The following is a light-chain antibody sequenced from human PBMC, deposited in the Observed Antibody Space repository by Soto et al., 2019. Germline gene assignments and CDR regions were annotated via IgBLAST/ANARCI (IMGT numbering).Light chain of an antibody. CDR1: QSTSSW. CDR3: QQYNSYSWT. J-gene: IGKJ1*01. V-gene: IGKV1-5*03. Sequence: DIQMTQSPSTLSASVGDRVTITCRASQSTSSWLAWYQQKPGKAPKLLIYKASSLESGVPSRFSGSGSGTEFTLTISSLQPDDFATYYCQQYNSYSWTVGQGTKVDIK. CDR2: KAS.